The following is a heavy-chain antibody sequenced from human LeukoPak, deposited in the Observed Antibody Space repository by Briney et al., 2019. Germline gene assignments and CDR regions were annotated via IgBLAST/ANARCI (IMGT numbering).Heavy chain of an antibody. CDR1: GFTFGSYG. Sequence: PGGSLRLSCAASGFTFGSYGMHWVRQAPGKGLEWVALISYDGSKEYYGDSVKGRFTISRDNSKNTLYLQMNSLRAEDTAVCYCAKDQGYTYGHSFDYWGQGTLVTVSS. CDR3: AKDQGYTYGHSFDY. V-gene: IGHV3-30*18. J-gene: IGHJ4*02. CDR2: ISYDGSKE. D-gene: IGHD5-18*01.